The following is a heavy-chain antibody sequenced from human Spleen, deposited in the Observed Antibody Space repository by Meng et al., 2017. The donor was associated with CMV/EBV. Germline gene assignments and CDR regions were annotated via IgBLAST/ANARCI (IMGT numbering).Heavy chain of an antibody. CDR3: ARYDFGGGDWFDP. CDR1: GYTFTSYG. J-gene: IGHJ5*02. V-gene: IGHV1-18*01. D-gene: IGHD3-3*01. CDR2: ISAYSGNT. Sequence: QVQLVQSGAEVKKPGASVKVSCKASGYTFTSYGISWVRQAPGQGVEWVGWISAYSGNTNNAQKFQGRVTMTTDTSTRTVYMELRSLRSDDTAVYYCARYDFGGGDWFDPWGQGTLVTVSS.